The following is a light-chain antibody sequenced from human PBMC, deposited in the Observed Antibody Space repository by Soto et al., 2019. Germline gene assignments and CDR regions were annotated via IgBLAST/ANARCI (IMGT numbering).Light chain of an antibody. CDR2: GAS. V-gene: IGKV1-27*01. CDR3: QKYDSAPLT. CDR1: QGFSNS. Sequence: DIQMTQSPSSLTASVGDRVTISCRASQGFSNSLAWYQQKPGKVPTLLIYGASILQSGVPSRFSGSGSGTEFTPTISSLQPEDVATYYCQKYDSAPLTFGGGTKVEIK. J-gene: IGKJ4*01.